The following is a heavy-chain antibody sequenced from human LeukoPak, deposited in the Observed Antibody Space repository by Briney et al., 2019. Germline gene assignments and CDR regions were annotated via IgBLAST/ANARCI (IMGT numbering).Heavy chain of an antibody. D-gene: IGHD2-2*02. CDR1: GFTFSSYG. CDR3: ARTGYCSSTSCYKSFDY. Sequence: PGGSLRLSCAASGFTFSSYGMHWVRQAPGKGLEWVAVIWSDGSNKYYADSVKGRFTISRDNSKNTLYLQMNSLRAEDTAVYYCARTGYCSSTSCYKSFDYWGQGTLVTASS. V-gene: IGHV3-33*01. J-gene: IGHJ4*02. CDR2: IWSDGSNK.